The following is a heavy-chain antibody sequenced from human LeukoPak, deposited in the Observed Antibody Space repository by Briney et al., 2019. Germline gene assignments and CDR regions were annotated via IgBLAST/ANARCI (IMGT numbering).Heavy chain of an antibody. J-gene: IGHJ5*02. V-gene: IGHV7-4-1*02. D-gene: IGHD6-6*01. CDR1: GYTFTSYA. CDR2: INTNTGNP. Sequence: ASVKVSCKASGYTFTSYAMNWVRQAPGQGLEWMGWINTNTGNPTYAQGFTGRSVFSLDTSVSTAYLQISSLKAEDTAVYYCARDMAARPYNWFDPWGQGTLVTVSS. CDR3: ARDMAARPYNWFDP.